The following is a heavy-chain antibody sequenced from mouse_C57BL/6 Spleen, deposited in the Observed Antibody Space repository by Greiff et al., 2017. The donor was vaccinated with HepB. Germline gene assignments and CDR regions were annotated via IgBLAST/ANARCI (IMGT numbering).Heavy chain of an antibody. V-gene: IGHV1-15*01. CDR2: IDPETGGT. CDR1: GYTFPDYE. CDR3: TRWDYYGSRDWYFDV. D-gene: IGHD1-1*01. Sequence: VQLQQSGAELVRPGASVTLSCKASGYTFPDYEMHWVKQTPVHGLEWIGAIDPETGGTAYNQKFKGKAILTADKSSSTAYMELRSLTSEDSAVYYCTRWDYYGSRDWYFDVWGTGTTVTVSS. J-gene: IGHJ1*03.